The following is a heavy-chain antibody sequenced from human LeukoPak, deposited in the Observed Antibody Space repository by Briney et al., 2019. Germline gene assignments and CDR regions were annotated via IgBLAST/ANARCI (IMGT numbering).Heavy chain of an antibody. D-gene: IGHD6-19*01. CDR3: AKGSSSGWANDPFDI. CDR2: ISWNGGSI. CDR1: GFTFDDYA. J-gene: IGHJ3*02. Sequence: GGSLRLSCAASGFTFDDYAMHWVRQAPGKGLEWVSGISWNGGSIGYADSVRGRFTISRDNAKNSLYLQMNSLRVEDTALFYCAKGSSSGWANDPFDIWGQGTMVTVSS. V-gene: IGHV3-9*01.